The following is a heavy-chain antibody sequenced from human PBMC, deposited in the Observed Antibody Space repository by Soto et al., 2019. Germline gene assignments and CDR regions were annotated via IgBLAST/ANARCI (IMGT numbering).Heavy chain of an antibody. CDR1: GGSISSGGYS. CDR3: ARVGYSGYDHYYFDY. Sequence: QLQLQESGSGLVKPSQTLSLTCAVSGGSISSGGYSWSWIRQPPGKGLEWIGYIYHSGSTYYNPSLKSRVTISVDRSKNQFSLKLSSVPAADTAVYYCARVGYSGYDHYYFDYWGQGTLVTVSS. CDR2: IYHSGST. D-gene: IGHD5-12*01. V-gene: IGHV4-30-2*01. J-gene: IGHJ4*02.